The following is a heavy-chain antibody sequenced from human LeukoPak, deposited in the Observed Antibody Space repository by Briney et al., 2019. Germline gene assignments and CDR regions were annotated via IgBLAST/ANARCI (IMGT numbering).Heavy chain of an antibody. J-gene: IGHJ4*02. CDR3: TTAPSYYNFNSFDY. CDR2: IKSKSDGDSV. CDR1: GLSFSNAW. D-gene: IGHD1-1*01. Sequence: MAGVSLRLSCSASGLSFSNAWMSWVRQTPGKGLEWIGRIKSKSDGDSVDYAAPVKGRITISRDDLKNTLFLEMTTLKTEDTGVYFCTTAPSYYNFNSFDYWGQRTVVTASS. V-gene: IGHV3-15*01.